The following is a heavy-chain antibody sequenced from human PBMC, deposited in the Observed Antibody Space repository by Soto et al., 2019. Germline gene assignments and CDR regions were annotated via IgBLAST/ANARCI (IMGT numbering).Heavy chain of an antibody. CDR2: IYSGGST. D-gene: IGHD4-17*01. J-gene: IGHJ3*02. Sequence: GGSLRLSCAASGFTVSSNYMSWVRQAPGKGLEWVSVIYSGGSTYYADSVKGRFTISRHNSKNTLYLQMNSLRAEDTAVYYCARRDYGDYVRSGYFDIWGQGTMVTVSS. V-gene: IGHV3-53*04. CDR3: ARRDYGDYVRSGYFDI. CDR1: GFTVSSNY.